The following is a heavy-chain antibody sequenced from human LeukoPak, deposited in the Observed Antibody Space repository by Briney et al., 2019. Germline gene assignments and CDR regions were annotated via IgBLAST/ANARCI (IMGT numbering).Heavy chain of an antibody. CDR1: GGSFSGYY. CDR2: INHSGST. V-gene: IGHV4-34*01. J-gene: IGHJ4*02. D-gene: IGHD2-15*01. Sequence: SETLSLICAVYGGSFSGYYWSWIRQPPGKGLEWIGEINHSGSTNYNPSLKSRVTISVDTSKNQFSLKLSSVTAADTAVYYCARGGCSGGSCYSVWGQGTLVTVSS. CDR3: ARGGCSGGSCYSV.